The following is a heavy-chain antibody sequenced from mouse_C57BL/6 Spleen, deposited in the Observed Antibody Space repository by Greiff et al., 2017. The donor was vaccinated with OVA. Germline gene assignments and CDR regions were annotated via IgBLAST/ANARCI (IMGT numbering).Heavy chain of an antibody. D-gene: IGHD1-1*01. CDR3: ARPDYGSSLYYFDY. CDR1: GYTFTSYW. Sequence: QVQLQQPGAELVKPGASVTLSCKASGYTFTSYWMQWVKQRPGKGLEWIGELDPSDRYTNYNQKFKGKATVTVDTPSSTAYMQLSSLTSEDSSVYYSARPDYGSSLYYFDYWGQGTTLTVSS. V-gene: IGHV1-50*01. J-gene: IGHJ2*01. CDR2: LDPSDRYT.